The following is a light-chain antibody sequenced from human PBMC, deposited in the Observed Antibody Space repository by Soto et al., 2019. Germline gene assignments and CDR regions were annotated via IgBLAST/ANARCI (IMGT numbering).Light chain of an antibody. CDR2: EGI. V-gene: IGLV2-23*01. CDR3: CSYVGATTYV. J-gene: IGLJ1*01. CDR1: SSTVGGFNV. Sequence: QSALTQPASVSGSPGQSITISCTGTSSTVGGFNVVSWYQQHPGKAPKVIIYEGIKRPSGVSNRFSGSNSGSTASLTISGLQAEDEADYSCCSYVGATTYVFGTGTKATVL.